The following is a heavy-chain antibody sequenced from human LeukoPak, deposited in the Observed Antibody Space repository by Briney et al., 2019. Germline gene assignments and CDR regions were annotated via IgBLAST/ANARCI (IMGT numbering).Heavy chain of an antibody. J-gene: IGHJ4*02. Sequence: PGGSLRLSCAASGFTVSSNYMSWVRQAPGKGLEWVSAISGSGGSTYYADSVKGRFTISRDNSKNTLYLQMNSLRAEDTAVYYCAKGPSNGWFGMVPYFGYWGQGTLVTVSS. V-gene: IGHV3-23*01. CDR1: GFTVSSNY. CDR2: ISGSGGST. D-gene: IGHD3-10*01. CDR3: AKGPSNGWFGMVPYFGY.